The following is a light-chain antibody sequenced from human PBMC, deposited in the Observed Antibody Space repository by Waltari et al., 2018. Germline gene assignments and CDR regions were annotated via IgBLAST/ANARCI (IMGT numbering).Light chain of an antibody. Sequence: QSALTQPRSVSGSPGQSVTVSCSGTSGDVGVDDSAAWYQQYPGKAPQVVIYDVSKRPSGIPDRFSGSKSGNTASLTISGLQADDEADYYCCSYAGSYTYVFGSGTKVTVL. CDR3: CSYAGSYTYV. CDR1: SGDVGVDDS. CDR2: DVS. J-gene: IGLJ1*01. V-gene: IGLV2-11*01.